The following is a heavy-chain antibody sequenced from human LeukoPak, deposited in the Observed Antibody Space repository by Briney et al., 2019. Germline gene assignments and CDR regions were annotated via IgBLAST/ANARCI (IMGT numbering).Heavy chain of an antibody. J-gene: IGHJ4*02. CDR2: ISADGGST. CDR3: TRHPAEGDY. CDR1: GLTFHDYA. Sequence: GGSLRLSCVASGLTFHDYAMHWVRQAPGKGLEWVSLISADGGSTFYADSVKGRFTISRDNAKNSLYLQMSNLRAEDTAVYYCTRHPAEGDYWGQGTLVTVSS. D-gene: IGHD2-15*01. V-gene: IGHV3-43*02.